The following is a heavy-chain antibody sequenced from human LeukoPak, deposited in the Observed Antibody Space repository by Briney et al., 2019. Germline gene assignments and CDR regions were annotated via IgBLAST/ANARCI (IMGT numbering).Heavy chain of an antibody. D-gene: IGHD3-10*01. V-gene: IGHV3-9*01. J-gene: IGHJ2*01. CDR1: GFTFDDYA. CDR3: AKDIGAYYYGSGTSGYFDL. Sequence: PGGSLRLSCAASGFTFDDYAMHWVRQAPGKGLEWVSGISWNSGSIGYADSVKGRFTISRDNAKNSLYLQMNSLRAEDTALYYCAKDIGAYYYGSGTSGYFDLWGRGTLVTVSS. CDR2: ISWNSGSI.